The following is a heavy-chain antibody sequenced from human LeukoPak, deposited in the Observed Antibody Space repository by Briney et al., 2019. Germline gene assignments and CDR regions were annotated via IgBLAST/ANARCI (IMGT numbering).Heavy chain of an antibody. CDR2: ISYDGSNK. Sequence: PGRSLRLSCAASGFTFSSYAMHWVRQAPGKGLEWVAVISYDGSNKYYADSVKGRFTISRDNSKNTLYLQMNSLRAEDTAVYYCARGDSSGYDAFDIWGQGIMVTVSS. CDR1: GFTFSSYA. V-gene: IGHV3-30*04. J-gene: IGHJ3*02. D-gene: IGHD3-22*01. CDR3: ARGDSSGYDAFDI.